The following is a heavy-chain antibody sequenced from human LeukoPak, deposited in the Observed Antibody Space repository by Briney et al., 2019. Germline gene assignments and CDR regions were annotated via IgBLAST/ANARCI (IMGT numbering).Heavy chain of an antibody. V-gene: IGHV4-59*11. Sequence: SETLSLTCTVSGGSTSSHFWSWIRQPPGKGLEWIGNISTGGTTNYNPSLKSGVTISIDTSKNQLSLHLASVTAADTAVYYCTKATKWLAFDDWGRGTLVTVSS. J-gene: IGHJ4*02. CDR2: ISTGGTT. CDR3: TKATKWLAFDD. CDR1: GGSTSSHF. D-gene: IGHD6-19*01.